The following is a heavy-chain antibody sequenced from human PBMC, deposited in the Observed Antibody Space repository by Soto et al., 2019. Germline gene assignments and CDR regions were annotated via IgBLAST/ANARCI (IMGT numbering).Heavy chain of an antibody. CDR3: ARHGRWHDLDI. D-gene: IGHD1-1*01. CDR2: IYYSGST. Sequence: QVQLQESGPGLVKPSETLSLTCTVSGGSISSYYWSWIRQPPGKGLEWIGYIYYSGSTNYNPSLKSRVTITVDTAKNQFSLKLSSVTAADTAVYYCARHGRWHDLDIWGQGTMVTVSS. V-gene: IGHV4-59*08. CDR1: GGSISSYY. J-gene: IGHJ3*02.